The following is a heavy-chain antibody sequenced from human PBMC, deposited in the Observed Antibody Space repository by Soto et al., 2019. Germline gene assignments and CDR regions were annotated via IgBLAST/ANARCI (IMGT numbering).Heavy chain of an antibody. Sequence: EAQLSESGGELIQPGGSLRLSCAASGFTYSSHGMSWVRQARGKGLEWIAGLCRGGGSTYYADSVKGRFTISRDNSKNTLDLRMNNLRVEDTALYYCARDGQDSTDGFDVWGQGTMVTVSS. V-gene: IGHV3-23*01. J-gene: IGHJ3*01. CDR3: ARDGQDSTDGFDV. CDR1: GFTYSSHG. D-gene: IGHD6-13*01. CDR2: LCRGGGST.